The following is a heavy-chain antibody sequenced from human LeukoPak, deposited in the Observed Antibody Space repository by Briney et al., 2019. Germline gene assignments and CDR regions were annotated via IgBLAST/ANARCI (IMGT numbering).Heavy chain of an antibody. CDR3: AKSLPLVRIFEGDY. Sequence: GGSLRLSCAASGFTFSSYAMSWVRQAPGRGLEWVSAISGSGGSTYYADSVKGRLTISRDNSKNTLYLQMNSLRAEDTAVYYCAKSLPLVRIFEGDYWGQGTLVTVSS. CDR1: GFTFSSYA. D-gene: IGHD3-10*01. CDR2: ISGSGGST. J-gene: IGHJ4*02. V-gene: IGHV3-23*01.